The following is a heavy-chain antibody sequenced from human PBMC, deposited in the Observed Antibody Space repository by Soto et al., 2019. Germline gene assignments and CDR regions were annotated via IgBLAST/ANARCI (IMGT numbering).Heavy chain of an antibody. CDR3: ARYYYYDSSGYYAEADYYYGMDV. CDR2: IIPIFGTA. CDR1: GGTFSSYA. D-gene: IGHD3-22*01. J-gene: IGHJ6*02. V-gene: IGHV1-69*01. Sequence: QVQLVQSGAEVKKPGSSVKVSCKASGGTFSSYAISWVRQAPGPGLEWMGGIIPIFGTANYAQTFQGRVTITADESTSTAYMELSSVRSEDTAVYYCARYYYYDSSGYYAEADYYYGMDVWVQGTTVAVSS.